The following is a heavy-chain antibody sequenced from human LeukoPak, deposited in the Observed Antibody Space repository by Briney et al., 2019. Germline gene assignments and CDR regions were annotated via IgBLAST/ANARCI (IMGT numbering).Heavy chain of an antibody. CDR3: SRRLDY. V-gene: IGHV3-7*01. CDR2: IKQDGSEK. Sequence: GGSLRLSCAASGFPFSDSWMDWVRQAPGKGIEWVANIKQDGSEKHYADSVKGRFTISRDNAKNSLFLQMNGLRAEDTAVYYCSRRLDYWGQGALVTVSS. J-gene: IGHJ4*02. CDR1: GFPFSDSW.